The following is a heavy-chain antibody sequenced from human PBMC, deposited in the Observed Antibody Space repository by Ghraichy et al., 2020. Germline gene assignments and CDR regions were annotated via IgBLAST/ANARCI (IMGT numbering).Heavy chain of an antibody. CDR1: GFTFSSYW. CDR3: ASGGYAARNTWVDY. D-gene: IGHD6-6*01. CDR2: INSDGSST. J-gene: IGHJ4*02. Sequence: GGSLRLSCAASGFTFSSYWMHWVRQAPGKGLVWVSRINSDGSSTSYADSVKGRFTISRDNAKNTLYLQMNSLRAEDTAVYYCASGGYAARNTWVDYWGQGTLVTVSS. V-gene: IGHV3-74*01.